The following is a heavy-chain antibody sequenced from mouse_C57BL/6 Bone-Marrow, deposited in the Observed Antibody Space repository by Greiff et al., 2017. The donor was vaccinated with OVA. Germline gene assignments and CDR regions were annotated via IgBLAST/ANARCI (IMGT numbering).Heavy chain of an antibody. CDR3: VRDTTVVPYYAMDY. V-gene: IGHV10-3*02. J-gene: IGHJ4*01. Sequence: EVNVVESGGGLVQPKGSLKLSCAASVFTFTTYSLPWVRPPPGKAFAWVARIRSKSSNYATYYAESVKVRFTISRDDSQSMLYLQMNDLKTEDTAIYYCVRDTTVVPYYAMDYWGQGTSVTVSS. CDR2: IRSKSSNYAT. CDR1: VFTFTTYS. D-gene: IGHD1-1*01.